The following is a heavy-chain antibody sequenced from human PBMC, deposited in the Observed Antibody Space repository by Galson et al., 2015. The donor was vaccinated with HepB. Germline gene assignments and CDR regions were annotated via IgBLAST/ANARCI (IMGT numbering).Heavy chain of an antibody. D-gene: IGHD4-11*01. CDR1: GYTFTSYG. CDR2: ISAYNGNT. CDR3: TRAPIYSNRGYYFDY. J-gene: IGHJ4*02. V-gene: IGHV1-18*01. Sequence: SVKVSCKASGYTFTSYGISWVRQAPGQGLEWMGWISAYNGNTNYAQKLQGRVTMTTDTSTSTAYMELRSLRSDDTAVYYCTRAPIYSNRGYYFDYWGQGIMVTVSS.